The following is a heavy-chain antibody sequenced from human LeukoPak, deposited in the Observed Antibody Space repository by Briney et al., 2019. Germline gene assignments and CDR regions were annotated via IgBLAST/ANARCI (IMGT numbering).Heavy chain of an antibody. D-gene: IGHD6-13*01. Sequence: SETLSLTCNVSGALISSYYWSWIRQPPGKGLEWIGYISYSGGTNYNPSLKSRVTISVDMSKNHFPLRLSSVTAADTAVYYCAKQDRGTGIAAGLDYWGQGTLVTVSS. CDR3: AKQDRGTGIAAGLDY. J-gene: IGHJ4*02. V-gene: IGHV4-59*08. CDR1: GALISSYY. CDR2: ISYSGGT.